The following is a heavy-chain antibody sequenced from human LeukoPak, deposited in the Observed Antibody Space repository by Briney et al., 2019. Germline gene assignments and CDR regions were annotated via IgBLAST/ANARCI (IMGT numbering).Heavy chain of an antibody. D-gene: IGHD4/OR15-4a*01. CDR2: IFPMLNIP. CDR1: GGTFSSYV. V-gene: IGHV1-69*04. Sequence: SVKVSCKASGGTFSSYVIIWVRQAPGRGLEWMGRIFPMLNIPNYAQKFQGKVTITADKSTSTAYMELSSLRSEDTAVYYCATGAFDYWGQGTLVTVSS. J-gene: IGHJ4*02. CDR3: ATGAFDY.